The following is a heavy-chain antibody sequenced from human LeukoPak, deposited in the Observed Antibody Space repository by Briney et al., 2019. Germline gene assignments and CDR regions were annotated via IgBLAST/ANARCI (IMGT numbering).Heavy chain of an antibody. CDR1: GGSISSSSYY. CDR2: IYYSGST. CDR3: ARQIAAATLYYFDY. V-gene: IGHV4-39*01. J-gene: IGHJ4*02. Sequence: ASGTLSLTCTVSGGSISSSSYYWGWIRQPPGKGLEWIGSIYYSGSTYYNPSLKSRVTISVDTSTNQFSLKLSSVTAADTAVYYCARQIAAATLYYFDYWGQGTLVTVSS. D-gene: IGHD6-13*01.